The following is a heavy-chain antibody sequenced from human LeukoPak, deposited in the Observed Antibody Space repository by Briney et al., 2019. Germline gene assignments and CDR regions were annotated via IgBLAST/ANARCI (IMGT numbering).Heavy chain of an antibody. CDR2: IYYSGST. CDR3: ARAEVTAILGYYYGMDV. CDR1: GGSISSGGYY. J-gene: IGHJ6*02. V-gene: IGHV4-31*03. D-gene: IGHD2-21*02. Sequence: SETLSLTCTVSGGSISSGGYYWSWIRQHPGKGLEWIGYIYYSGSTYYNPPLKSRVTISVDTSKNQFSLKLSSVTAADTAVYYCARAEVTAILGYYYGMDVWGQGTTVTVSS.